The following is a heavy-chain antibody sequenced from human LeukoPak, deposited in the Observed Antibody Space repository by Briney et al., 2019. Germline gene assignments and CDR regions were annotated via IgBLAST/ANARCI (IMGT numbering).Heavy chain of an antibody. D-gene: IGHD7-27*01. J-gene: IGHJ4*02. CDR1: RYTFSSSD. CDR2: MSPTRGNT. Sequence: ASVKVSCKASRYTFSSSDINWVRQAAGQGFEWMGWMSPTRGNTGYAQNFQGRVTMTRDTSISTAYMELTSLRSEDTAVYYCVGGAPNWGFDFWGQGTLVIVSS. V-gene: IGHV1-8*01. CDR3: VGGAPNWGFDF.